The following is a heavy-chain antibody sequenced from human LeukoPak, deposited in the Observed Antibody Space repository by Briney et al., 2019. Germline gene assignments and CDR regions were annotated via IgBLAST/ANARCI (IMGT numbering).Heavy chain of an antibody. Sequence: GGSLRLSCVVSGFTFSSFYMNWVRQAPGKGLEWVADINQDGSEKYYVDSVEGRFTISRDNAKNSLYLHMNSLRAEDTAVFYCARESGFGELFPYAFDIWGQGTVVTVSS. CDR3: ARESGFGELFPYAFDI. V-gene: IGHV3-7*01. CDR1: GFTFSSFY. CDR2: INQDGSEK. J-gene: IGHJ3*02. D-gene: IGHD3-10*01.